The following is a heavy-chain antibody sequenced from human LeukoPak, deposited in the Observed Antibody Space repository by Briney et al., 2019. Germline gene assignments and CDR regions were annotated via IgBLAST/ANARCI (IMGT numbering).Heavy chain of an antibody. J-gene: IGHJ4*02. CDR1: GGSISSGGYY. CDR2: IYYSGST. CDR3: ARAKRMGYDTSGYYYGYFDY. V-gene: IGHV4-31*03. Sequence: PSETLSLACTVSGGSISSGGYYWSWIRQHRGKGLEWIGYIYYSGSTYYNPSLKSRVTTSVDTSKNQFSLKLDSVTAEDTAVYYCARAKRMGYDTSGYYYGYFDYWGQGTLVTVSS. D-gene: IGHD3-22*01.